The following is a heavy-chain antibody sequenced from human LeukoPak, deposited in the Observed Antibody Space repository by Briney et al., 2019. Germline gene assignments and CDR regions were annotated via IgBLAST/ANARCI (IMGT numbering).Heavy chain of an antibody. CDR1: GFTFNTYG. D-gene: IGHD3-16*01. CDR3: ARGDAFSGDH. V-gene: IGHV3-30*02. CDR2: IQYDGSIK. Sequence: GGSLRLSCAASGFTFNTYGMHWVRQAPGKGLEWVAFIQYDGSIKYYGDSAKGRFTISRDNTKNLLFLQMNGLRVEDTAVYYCARGDAFSGDHWGQGTLVTVSS. J-gene: IGHJ4*02.